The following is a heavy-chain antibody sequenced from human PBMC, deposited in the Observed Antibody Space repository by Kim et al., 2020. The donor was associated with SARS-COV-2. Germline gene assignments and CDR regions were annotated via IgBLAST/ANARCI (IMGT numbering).Heavy chain of an antibody. Sequence: GGSLRLSCAASGFTFSDYYMSWIRQAPGKGLEWVSYISSSGSTIYYADSVKGRFTISRDNAKNSLYLQMNSLRAEDTAVYYCARDTNSGYSYGSGNFDYWGQGTLVTVSS. CDR1: GFTFSDYY. J-gene: IGHJ4*02. CDR2: ISSSGSTI. D-gene: IGHD5-18*01. CDR3: ARDTNSGYSYGSGNFDY. V-gene: IGHV3-11*04.